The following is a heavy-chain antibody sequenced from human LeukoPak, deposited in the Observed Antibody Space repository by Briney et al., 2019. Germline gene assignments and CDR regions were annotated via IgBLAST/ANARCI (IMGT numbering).Heavy chain of an antibody. D-gene: IGHD2-21*02. CDR1: GFTFSSYW. V-gene: IGHV3-7*01. CDR3: ARDQGGNSGLDYFDY. Sequence: PGGSLRLSCAASGFTFSSYWMSWVRQAPGKGLEWVANIKQDGSEEYYVDSVKGRFTISRDNAKNSLYLQMNSLRAEDTAVYYCARDQGGNSGLDYFDYWGQGTLVTVSS. J-gene: IGHJ4*02. CDR2: IKQDGSEE.